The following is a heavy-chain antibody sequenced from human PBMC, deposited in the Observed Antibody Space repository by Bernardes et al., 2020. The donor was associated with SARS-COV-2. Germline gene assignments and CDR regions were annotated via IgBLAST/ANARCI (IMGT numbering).Heavy chain of an antibody. J-gene: IGHJ6*02. CDR2: IIPIFGTA. Sequence: SVKVSCKASGGTFSSYAISWVRQAPGQGLEWMGGIIPIFGTANYAQKFQGRVTITADESTSTAYMELSSLRSEDTAVYYCASTRRTENTIMGIVVVAPDGMDVWGQGTTVTVSS. V-gene: IGHV1-69*13. CDR3: ASTRRTENTIMGIVVVAPDGMDV. D-gene: IGHD2-15*01. CDR1: GGTFSSYA.